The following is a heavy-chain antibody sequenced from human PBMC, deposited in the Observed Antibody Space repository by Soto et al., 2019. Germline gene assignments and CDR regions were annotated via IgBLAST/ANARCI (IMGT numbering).Heavy chain of an antibody. J-gene: IGHJ5*02. CDR1: GFTFSSYA. V-gene: IGHV3-30-3*01. D-gene: IGHD1-1*01. CDR3: AARNPEGWFDP. Sequence: QVQLVESGGGVVQPGRSLRLSCAASGFTFSSYAMHWVRQAPGKGLEWVAVISYDGSKKYYADSVKGRFTISRDNSKNTLHLQMNSLRAEDTAVYCWAARNPEGWFDPWGQGTLVTVSS. CDR2: ISYDGSKK.